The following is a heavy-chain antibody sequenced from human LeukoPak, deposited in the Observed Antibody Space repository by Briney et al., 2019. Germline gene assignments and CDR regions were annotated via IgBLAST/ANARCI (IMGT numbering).Heavy chain of an antibody. CDR3: ASSSWSEYYFDY. CDR2: INHSGST. V-gene: IGHV4-34*01. J-gene: IGHJ4*02. CDR1: GGSFSGYY. Sequence: PSETLSLTFAVYGGSFSGYYWSWIRQPPGKGLEWIGEINHSGSTNYNPSLKSRVTISVDTSKNQFSLKLSSVTAADTAVYYCASSSWSEYYFDYWGQGTLVTVSS. D-gene: IGHD6-6*01.